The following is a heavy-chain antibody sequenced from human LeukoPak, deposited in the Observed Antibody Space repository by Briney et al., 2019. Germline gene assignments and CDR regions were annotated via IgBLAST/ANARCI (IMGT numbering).Heavy chain of an antibody. D-gene: IGHD1-26*01. Sequence: SETLSLTCAVSGYSISSGYYWGWIRQPPGKGLGWIGSIYHGGSTYYNPSLKSRVTTSVDTSTNQFSLQLSSVPAANTAVYYCARQQGGIVGATDAFDIWGQGTMVTVSS. J-gene: IGHJ3*02. CDR2: IYHGGST. V-gene: IGHV4-38-2*01. CDR1: GYSISSGYY. CDR3: ARQQGGIVGATDAFDI.